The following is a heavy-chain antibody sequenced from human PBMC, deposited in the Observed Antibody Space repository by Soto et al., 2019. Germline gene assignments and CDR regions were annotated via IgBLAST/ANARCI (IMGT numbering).Heavy chain of an antibody. CDR1: GGSISSTRW. CDR2: IYHGGST. V-gene: IGHV4-4*02. D-gene: IGHD2-21*02. J-gene: IGHJ5*02. CDR3: ARHPSDFWFDP. Sequence: SETLSLTCAVSGGSISSTRWWSWVRQSPGKGLEWIGDIYHGGSTYYNPSLKSRVTVSVDTSKNQFSLKLSSVTAADTAVYYCARHPSDFWFDPWGQGTLVTVSS.